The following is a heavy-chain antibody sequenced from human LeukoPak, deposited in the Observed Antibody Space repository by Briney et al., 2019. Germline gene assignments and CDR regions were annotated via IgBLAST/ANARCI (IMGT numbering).Heavy chain of an antibody. D-gene: IGHD3-10*01. V-gene: IGHV4-4*07. J-gene: IGHJ6*02. CDR2: IYTSGST. Sequence: PSETLSLTCTVSGGSISSYYRSWIRQPAGKGLEWIGRIYTSGSTNYNPSLKSRVTISVDTSKNQFSLRLSSVTAADTAVYYCARHQHSNYYGSGSYLHGMDVWGQGTTVTVSS. CDR1: GGSISSYY. CDR3: ARHQHSNYYGSGSYLHGMDV.